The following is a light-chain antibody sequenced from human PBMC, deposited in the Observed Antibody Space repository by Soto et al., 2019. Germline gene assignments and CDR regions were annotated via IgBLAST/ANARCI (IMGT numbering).Light chain of an antibody. V-gene: IGKV3-20*01. CDR1: QSVSISY. J-gene: IGKJ1*01. CDR3: QQYGSSPCT. CDR2: GAS. Sequence: EIVLTQSPGTLSLSPGERVTLSCRASQSVSISYLARYQQKPCQAPTLLIYGASSRATGIPDPFSGSGSGADFTLTISRLEPEDFAVYYCQQYGSSPCTSGQGATVE.